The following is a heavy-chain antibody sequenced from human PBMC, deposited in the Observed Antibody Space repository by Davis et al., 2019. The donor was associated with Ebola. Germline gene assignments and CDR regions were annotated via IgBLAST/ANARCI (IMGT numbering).Heavy chain of an antibody. CDR1: GGSFSGYY. CDR3: ARGRPIVVEPTAMGFSDLDY. Sequence: SETLSLTCAVYGGSFSGYYWSWIRQPPGKGLEWIGEINHSGSTNYNPSLKSRVTISVDTSKSQLSLRLNSVTAADTAVYYCARGRPIVVEPTAMGFSDLDYWGQGTLVTVSS. J-gene: IGHJ4*02. V-gene: IGHV4-34*01. CDR2: INHSGST. D-gene: IGHD2-2*01.